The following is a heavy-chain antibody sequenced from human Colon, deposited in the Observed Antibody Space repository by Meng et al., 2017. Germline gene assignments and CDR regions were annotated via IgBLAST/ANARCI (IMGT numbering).Heavy chain of an antibody. CDR2: INHSGST. Sequence: QVQLQQWGAGLLQPSETLSLPCAVYGGSFSGYYWSWIRQPPGKGPEWIGEINHSGSTNYNPSLKSRVTISVDTSKNQFSLKVSSVTAADTAMYYCARGMDKAKTGYWGQGTLVTVSS. CDR1: GGSFSGYY. V-gene: IGHV4-34*01. J-gene: IGHJ4*02. CDR3: ARGMDKAKTGY. D-gene: IGHD5-18*01.